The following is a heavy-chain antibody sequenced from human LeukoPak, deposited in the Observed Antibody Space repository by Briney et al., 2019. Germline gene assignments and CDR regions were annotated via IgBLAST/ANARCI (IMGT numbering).Heavy chain of an antibody. V-gene: IGHV3-23*01. Sequence: GGSLRLSCAASGFTFSSYAMSWVRRAPGKGLEWVSAISGSGGSTYYADSVKGRFTISRDNSKNTLYLQMNSLRAEDTAVYYCAKDPDGDYYYGMDVWGQGTTVTVSS. CDR3: AKDPDGDYYYGMDV. CDR1: GFTFSSYA. J-gene: IGHJ6*02. D-gene: IGHD3-16*01. CDR2: ISGSGGST.